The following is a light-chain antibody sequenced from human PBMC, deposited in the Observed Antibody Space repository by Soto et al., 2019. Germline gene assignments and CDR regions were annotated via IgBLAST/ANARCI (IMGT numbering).Light chain of an antibody. V-gene: IGLV1-40*01. J-gene: IGLJ3*02. CDR3: AAWDDSLNGLWV. CDR2: TNG. CDR1: SSNIGAGYD. Sequence: QSVLTQPPSVSGAPGQRVTISCTGSSSNIGAGYDVHWYQQLPGTAPKLLIYTNGNRPSGVPDRFSGSKSGTSASLAISGLQSEDEADYYCAAWDDSLNGLWVFGGGTKLTVL.